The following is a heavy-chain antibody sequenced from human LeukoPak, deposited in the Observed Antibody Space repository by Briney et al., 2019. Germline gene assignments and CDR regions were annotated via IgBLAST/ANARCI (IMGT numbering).Heavy chain of an antibody. CDR1: GFTFSSHS. D-gene: IGHD3-10*01. J-gene: IGHJ5*02. V-gene: IGHV3-23*01. CDR3: AKVHGEPITINWFDP. CDR2: ISGSGGST. Sequence: GALRLSCAASGFTFSSHSMNWVRQAPGKGLGWVSAISGSGGSTYYADSVKGRFTISRDNSKNTLYLQMNSLRAEDTAVYYCAKVHGEPITINWFDPWGQGTLVTVSS.